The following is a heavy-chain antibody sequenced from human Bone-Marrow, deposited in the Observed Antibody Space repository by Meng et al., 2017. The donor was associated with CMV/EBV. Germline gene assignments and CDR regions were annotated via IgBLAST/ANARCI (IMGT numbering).Heavy chain of an antibody. CDR2: IYTGGST. Sequence: GESLKISCAASEFTVSTNYMSWVRQAPGKGLEWVSVIYTGGSTFYADSVKGRFTISRDNSKNTLYLQMNSLRAEDTAVYYCAKDRGSGSYYDMDYYYGMDVWGQGTTVTVSS. CDR1: EFTVSTNY. J-gene: IGHJ6*02. V-gene: IGHV3-53*05. CDR3: AKDRGSGSYYDMDYYYGMDV. D-gene: IGHD1-26*01.